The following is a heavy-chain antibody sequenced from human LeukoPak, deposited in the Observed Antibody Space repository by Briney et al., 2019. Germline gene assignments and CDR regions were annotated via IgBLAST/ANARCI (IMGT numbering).Heavy chain of an antibody. Sequence: ASVKVSCKASGYTFTSYGISWVRQAPGQGLEWMGWISAYNGNTNYAQKLQGRVTMTSDTSTSTAYMELRSLRSDDTAVYYCARVGDSSGWPTWFDPRGQGTLVTVSS. D-gene: IGHD6-19*01. V-gene: IGHV1-18*01. CDR2: ISAYNGNT. CDR1: GYTFTSYG. J-gene: IGHJ5*02. CDR3: ARVGDSSGWPTWFDP.